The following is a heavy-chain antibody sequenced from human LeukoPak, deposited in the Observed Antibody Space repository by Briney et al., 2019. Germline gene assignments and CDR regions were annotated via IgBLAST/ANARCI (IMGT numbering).Heavy chain of an antibody. V-gene: IGHV3-66*01. Sequence: GGSLRLSCAASEFSVGSNYMTWVRQAPGKGLEWVSLIYSGGSTYYADSVKGRFTISRDSSKNTLYLQMNRLRPEDAAVYYCAKAPVTTCRGAFCYPFDYWGLGTLVTVSS. CDR1: EFSVGSNY. CDR2: IYSGGST. D-gene: IGHD2-15*01. CDR3: AKAPVTTCRGAFCYPFDY. J-gene: IGHJ4*02.